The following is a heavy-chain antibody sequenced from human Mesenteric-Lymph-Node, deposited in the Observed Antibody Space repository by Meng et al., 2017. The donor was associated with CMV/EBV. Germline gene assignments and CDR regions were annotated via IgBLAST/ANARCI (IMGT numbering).Heavy chain of an antibody. V-gene: IGHV3-23*01. CDR1: GFTFSSYA. J-gene: IGHJ4*02. CDR3: ARANFPSYFDY. Sequence: GGSLRLSCAASGFTFSSYAMSWVRQTPGKGLEWVSSISGSGDNTYYADSVKGRFTISRDNSKNTLYLQMNSLRSEDTALYSCARANFPSYFDYWGQGMLVTVSS. CDR2: ISGSGDNT.